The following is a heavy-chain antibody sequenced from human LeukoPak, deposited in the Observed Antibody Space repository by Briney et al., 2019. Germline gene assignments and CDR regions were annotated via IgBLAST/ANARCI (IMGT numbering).Heavy chain of an antibody. CDR2: ISGSGGST. CDR3: ARGAYYYED. V-gene: IGHV3-23*01. Sequence: QPGGSLDSSLAAPGFPFSSYAMSGARQPPGRGLEWVSAISGSGGSTYYADSVKGRFTISRDNSKNTLYLQMNSLRAEDTAVYYCARGAYYYEDWGQGTLVTVSS. CDR1: GFPFSSYA. D-gene: IGHD3-22*01. J-gene: IGHJ4*02.